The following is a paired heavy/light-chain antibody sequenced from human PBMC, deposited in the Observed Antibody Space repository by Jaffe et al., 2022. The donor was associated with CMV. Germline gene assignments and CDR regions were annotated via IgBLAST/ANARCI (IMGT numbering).Light chain of an antibody. Sequence: DIVMTQSPDSLAVSLGERATINCKSSQSVLYSSNNKNYLAWYQQKPGQPPKLLIYWASTRESGVPDRFSGSGSGTDFTLTISSLQAEDVAVYYCQQYYSTPQGFTFGPGTKVDIK. J-gene: IGKJ3*01. CDR2: WAS. V-gene: IGKV4-1*01. CDR1: QSVLYSSNNKNY. CDR3: QQYYSTPQGFT.
Heavy chain of an antibody. CDR2: ISSSSSYI. CDR3: ARQSWDEDTAMVTIVDY. D-gene: IGHD5-18*01. V-gene: IGHV3-21*01. Sequence: EVQLVESGGGLVKPGGSLRLSCAASGFTFSSYSMNWVRQAPGKGLEWVSSISSSSSYIYYADSVKGRFTISRDNAKNSLYLQMNSLRAEDTAVYYCARQSWDEDTAMVTIVDYWGQGTLVTVSS. J-gene: IGHJ4*02. CDR1: GFTFSSYS.